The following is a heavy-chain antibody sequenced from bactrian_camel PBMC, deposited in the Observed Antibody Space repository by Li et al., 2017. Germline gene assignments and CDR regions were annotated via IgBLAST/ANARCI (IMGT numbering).Heavy chain of an antibody. CDR1: GFTFSSYG. V-gene: IGHV3S40*01. CDR3: AAVPSGAY. Sequence: DVQLVESGGGLVQPGGSLRLSCAASGFTFSSYGMSWVRQAPGKGLEWVSGIRCGGGRTYYADSVKGRFTISRDDAKNTLYLQLNSLKSEDTALYYCAAVPSGAYWGQGTQVTVS. J-gene: IGHJ4*01. CDR2: IRCGGGRT.